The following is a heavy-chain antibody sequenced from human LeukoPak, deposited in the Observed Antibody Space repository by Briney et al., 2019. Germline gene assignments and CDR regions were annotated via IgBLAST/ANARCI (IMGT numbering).Heavy chain of an antibody. Sequence: PGGSLRLPCAASGFTVSSNYMSWVRQPPGKGLEWVSGIYSGGTTFYADSVKGRFTISRDNSKNTLYLQMNSLRADDTAVYYCAKLKGWYGEGYFDYWGQGTVVTVSS. CDR2: IYSGGTT. V-gene: IGHV3-53*01. CDR3: AKLKGWYGEGYFDY. D-gene: IGHD3-10*01. CDR1: GFTVSSNY. J-gene: IGHJ4*02.